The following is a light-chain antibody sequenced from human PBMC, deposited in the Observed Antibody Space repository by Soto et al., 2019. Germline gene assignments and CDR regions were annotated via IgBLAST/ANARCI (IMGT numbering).Light chain of an antibody. CDR2: TNN. V-gene: IGLV1-40*01. CDR3: QSYDGSLSGSI. J-gene: IGLJ2*01. Sequence: QAVVTQPPSVSGAPGQRVTISCTGSSSNIGASYDVHWYQHLPGTAPRLLIYTNNNRPSGVPDRFSGSKSGTSASLVITGLQAEDEADYYCQSYDGSLSGSIFGGGTKLTVL. CDR1: SSNIGASYD.